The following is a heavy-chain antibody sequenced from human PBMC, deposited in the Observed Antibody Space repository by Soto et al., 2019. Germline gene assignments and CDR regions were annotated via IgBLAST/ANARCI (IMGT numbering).Heavy chain of an antibody. J-gene: IGHJ4*02. Sequence: GGSLRLSCAASGFTFSSYGMHWVRQAPSKGLEWVAVISYDGSNKYYADSVKGRFTISRDNSKNTLYLQMNSLRAEDTAVYYCAKDYDPDYYDSSGYFDYWGQGTLVTVSS. V-gene: IGHV3-30*18. D-gene: IGHD3-22*01. CDR3: AKDYDPDYYDSSGYFDY. CDR2: ISYDGSNK. CDR1: GFTFSSYG.